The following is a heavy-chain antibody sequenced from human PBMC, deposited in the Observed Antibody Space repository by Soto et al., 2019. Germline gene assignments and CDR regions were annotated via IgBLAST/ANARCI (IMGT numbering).Heavy chain of an antibody. CDR1: GYTFTTFG. V-gene: IGHV1-18*01. CDR3: APRSPAFDY. Sequence: QVQLVQSGPEVKKPGASVKVSCRTSGYTFTTFGITWVRQAPGQGLEWMGWISTDKGHTNYAQKFQGRVTMTTDTSTSTGYMELRSLRSDDTAIYYCAPRSPAFDYWGQGPLVTVST. J-gene: IGHJ4*02. CDR2: ISTDKGHT.